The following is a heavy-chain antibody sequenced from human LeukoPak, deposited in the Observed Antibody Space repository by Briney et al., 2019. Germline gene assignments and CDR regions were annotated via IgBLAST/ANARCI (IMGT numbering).Heavy chain of an antibody. CDR2: IYSGGST. Sequence: GGSLRLSCAASGFTLSSYAMSWVRQAPGKGLEWVSVIYSGGSTYYADSVKGRFTISRDNSKNTLYLQMNSLRPDDTAVYYCARDDTGSGWYNFDYWGQGTLVTVSS. D-gene: IGHD6-19*01. V-gene: IGHV3-53*01. CDR1: GFTLSSYA. J-gene: IGHJ4*02. CDR3: ARDDTGSGWYNFDY.